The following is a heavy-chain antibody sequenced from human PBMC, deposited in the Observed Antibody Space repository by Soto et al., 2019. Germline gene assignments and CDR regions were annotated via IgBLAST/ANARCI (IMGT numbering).Heavy chain of an antibody. Sequence: GESLKIYCQSPGFSFTHYWIGWERQVPGKGLEWMWGIYPSDSATRYNPSFQGKDAMSADPSISTAFLLWRSLTASHTSIYFCALGSLKGGIPLSEFGPRGEGT. CDR2: IYPSDSAT. V-gene: IGHV5-51*01. CDR1: GFSFTHYW. J-gene: IGHJ5*02. D-gene: IGHD3-10*01. CDR3: ALGSLKGGIPLSEFGP.